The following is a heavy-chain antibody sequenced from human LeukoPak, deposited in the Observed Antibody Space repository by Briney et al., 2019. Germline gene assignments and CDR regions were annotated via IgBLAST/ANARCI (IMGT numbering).Heavy chain of an antibody. J-gene: IGHJ6*02. Sequence: SETLSLTCTVSGGSISGYYWSWIRQPPGKGLEWIGHINYIGISTHNPSLQNRVTISVDTSKNRFSLKLASVTAADTAVYYCARPSHYFGSGSPAMDIWGQGTTVTVSS. D-gene: IGHD3-10*01. CDR2: INYIGIS. CDR3: ARPSHYFGSGSPAMDI. V-gene: IGHV4-59*08. CDR1: GGSISGYY.